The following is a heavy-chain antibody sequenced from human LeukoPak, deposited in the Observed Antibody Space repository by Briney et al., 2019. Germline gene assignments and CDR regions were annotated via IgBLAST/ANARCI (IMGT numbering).Heavy chain of an antibody. CDR2: IYYSGST. CDR1: GGSISSYY. V-gene: IGHV4-59*08. D-gene: IGHD3-10*01. CDR3: ARRAVTMVRGVTYDAFDI. J-gene: IGHJ3*02. Sequence: PSETLSLTCTVSGGSISSYYWSWIRQPPGKGLEWIGYIYYSGSTNYNPSLKSRVTISVDTSKNQFSLKLSSVTAADTAVYYCARRAVTMVRGVTYDAFDIWGQGTIVTVSS.